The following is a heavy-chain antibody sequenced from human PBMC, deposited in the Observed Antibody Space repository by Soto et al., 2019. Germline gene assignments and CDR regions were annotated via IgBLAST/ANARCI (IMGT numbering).Heavy chain of an antibody. CDR2: ISGGIGST. D-gene: IGHD6-13*01. CDR1: GFSFGTYA. J-gene: IGHJ4*02. Sequence: EVQLLESGGGLVQPGGSLRLSCVASGFSFGTYAMTWVRQVPGKGLEWVSTISGGIGSTFYADSVKGRFTISRDISKKMLFLHMNGLRGEDTGTYYCAKAAARYFDSWGRGTLVTVSS. V-gene: IGHV3-23*01. CDR3: AKAAARYFDS.